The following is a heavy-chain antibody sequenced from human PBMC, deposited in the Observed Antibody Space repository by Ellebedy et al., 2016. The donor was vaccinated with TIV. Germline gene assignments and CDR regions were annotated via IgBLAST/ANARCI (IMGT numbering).Heavy chain of an antibody. CDR2: ISGSGGST. Sequence: PGGSLRLSCAASGFTFSSYAMSWVRQAPGKGLGWVSAISGSGGSTHYADSAKGRLTISRHNSKNTLYLQMNSLRAEDTAIYYCAKRGSGWYFPHFDYWGQGTLVTVSS. J-gene: IGHJ4*02. CDR3: AKRGSGWYFPHFDY. CDR1: GFTFSSYA. V-gene: IGHV3-23*01. D-gene: IGHD6-19*01.